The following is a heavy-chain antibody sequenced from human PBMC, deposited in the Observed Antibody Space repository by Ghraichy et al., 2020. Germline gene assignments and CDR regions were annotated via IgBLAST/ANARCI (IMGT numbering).Heavy chain of an antibody. J-gene: IGHJ4*02. CDR1: GFTVSNNY. CDR3: ARGRSPTEGFDY. CDR2: IYAGGSA. Sequence: GGSLRLSCAASGFTVSNNYMSWVRQAPGKGLEWVSLIYAGGSAYYADSVKGRFTISRDNSKNTLYLQMNSLTAEDTAAYYCARGRSPTEGFDYWGQGTLVTVSS. V-gene: IGHV3-66*01.